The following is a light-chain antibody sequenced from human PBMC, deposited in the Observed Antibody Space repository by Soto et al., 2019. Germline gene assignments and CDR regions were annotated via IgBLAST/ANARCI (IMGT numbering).Light chain of an antibody. J-gene: IGKJ1*01. CDR2: RTS. CDR3: QEYNGRSS. V-gene: IGKV3-15*01. Sequence: EGVTTQSPATLSVSPGERATLSCRASQNVDGDLAWYQQEPGQAPRLLIYRTSTRANGTPVRFSGSGSRTEFTLTISSLQSEDFAVYYCQEYNGRSSFGQGTKVEIK. CDR1: QNVDGD.